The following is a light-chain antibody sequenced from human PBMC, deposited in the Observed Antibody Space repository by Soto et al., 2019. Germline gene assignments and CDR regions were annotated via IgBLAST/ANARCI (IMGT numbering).Light chain of an antibody. J-gene: IGLJ2*01. Sequence: QSALTQPPSVSGAPGQRVTISCTGNSSNIGAGYDVHWYQQLPGTAPKLLIYANSNRPSGVPDRFSGSKSATSASLAITGLQAEDEADYYCQSYDSSLSGSVFGGGTKLTVL. CDR1: SSNIGAGYD. CDR3: QSYDSSLSGSV. CDR2: ANS. V-gene: IGLV1-40*01.